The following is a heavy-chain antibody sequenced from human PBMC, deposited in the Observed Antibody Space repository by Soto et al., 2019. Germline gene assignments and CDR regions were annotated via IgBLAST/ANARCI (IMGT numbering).Heavy chain of an antibody. D-gene: IGHD3-9*01. Sequence: QVQLVESGGGVVQPGRSLRLSCAASGFTFSSYAMHWVRQAPGKGLEWVAVISYDGSNKYYADSVKGRFTISRDNSKNTLYLQMNSLRAEDTAVYYCARDRVLRYCDWLGDGMDVWGQGTTVTVSS. CDR1: GFTFSSYA. V-gene: IGHV3-30-3*01. J-gene: IGHJ6*02. CDR3: ARDRVLRYCDWLGDGMDV. CDR2: ISYDGSNK.